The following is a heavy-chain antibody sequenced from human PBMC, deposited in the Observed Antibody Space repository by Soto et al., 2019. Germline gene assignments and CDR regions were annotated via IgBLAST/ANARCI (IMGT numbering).Heavy chain of an antibody. CDR3: ASGFIAAAGPSYYYGMDV. J-gene: IGHJ6*02. V-gene: IGHV3-23*01. Sequence: PGGSLRLSCAASGFTFSSYAMSWVRQAPGKGLEWVSAISGSGGSTYYADSVKGRFTISRDNSKNTLYLQMNSLRAEDTAVYYSASGFIAAAGPSYYYGMDVWGQGTTVTVSS. CDR1: GFTFSSYA. CDR2: ISGSGGST. D-gene: IGHD6-13*01.